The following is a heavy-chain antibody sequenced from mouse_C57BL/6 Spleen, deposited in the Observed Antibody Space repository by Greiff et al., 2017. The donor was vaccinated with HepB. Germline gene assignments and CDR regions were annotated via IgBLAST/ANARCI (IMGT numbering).Heavy chain of an antibody. J-gene: IGHJ4*01. CDR3: ARSITTVVAKDAMDY. Sequence: VQLQQSGAELVRPGPSVKVSCKASGYAFTNYLIEWVKQRPGQGLEWIGVINPGSGGTNYNEKFKGKATLTADKSSSTAYMQLSSLTSEDSAVYFCARSITTVVAKDAMDYWGQGTSVTVSS. D-gene: IGHD1-1*01. V-gene: IGHV1-54*01. CDR1: GYAFTNYL. CDR2: INPGSGGT.